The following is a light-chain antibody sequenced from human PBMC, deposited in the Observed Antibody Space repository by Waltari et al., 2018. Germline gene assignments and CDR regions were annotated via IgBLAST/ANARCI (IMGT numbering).Light chain of an antibody. J-gene: IGKJ1*01. Sequence: DIVINQSPASLAVSLGERATINCRSRKSVLYSSNNKNYLAWYQQKPGQPPKLLIYWASTRESGVPDRFSGSGSGTDFTLTISSLQAEDVAVYYCQQYYSTPWTFGQVTKVEIK. V-gene: IGKV4-1*01. CDR2: WAS. CDR3: QQYYSTPWT. CDR1: KSVLYSSNNKNY.